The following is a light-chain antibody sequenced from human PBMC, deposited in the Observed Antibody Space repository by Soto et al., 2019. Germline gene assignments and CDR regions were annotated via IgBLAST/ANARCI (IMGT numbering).Light chain of an antibody. CDR2: GAS. CDR1: QSVDSRF. Sequence: ESMLTQSPGTLSLSPGERATLSCRASQSVDSRFLTWYQQKPGQTPRLLIYGASSRATGIPDRFSGIGSGTDFTLIISRVEPEDSAVYYGLQFGTSPPAFTFGQGTKLEI. J-gene: IGKJ2*01. V-gene: IGKV3-20*01. CDR3: LQFGTSPPAFT.